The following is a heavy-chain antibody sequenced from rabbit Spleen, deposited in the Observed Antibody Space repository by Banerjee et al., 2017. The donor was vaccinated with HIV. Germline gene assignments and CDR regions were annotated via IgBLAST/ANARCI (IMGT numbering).Heavy chain of an antibody. CDR2: IDPVFGIT. J-gene: IGHJ4*01. V-gene: IGHV1S47*01. D-gene: IGHD4-1*01. CDR3: VRNSGWGVSYFNL. CDR1: GIDFSSYNF. Sequence: QEQLVESGGGLVQPEGSLTLTCKASGIDFSSYNFICWVRQAPGKGLEWIGYIDPVFGITYYASWVNGRFTISSHNAQNTLYLQLNSLTAADTATYFCVRNSGWGVSYFNLWGQGTLVTVS.